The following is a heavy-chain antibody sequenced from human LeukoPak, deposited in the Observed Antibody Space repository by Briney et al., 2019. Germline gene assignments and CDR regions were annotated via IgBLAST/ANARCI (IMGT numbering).Heavy chain of an antibody. V-gene: IGHV1-2*02. CDR3: ARDVSMRHCSSTSCPDAEYFQH. CDR2: INPNSGGT. Sequence: ASVKVSCKASGYTFTGYYMHWVRQAPGQGLEWMGWINPNSGGTNYAQKFQGRVTMTRDTSISTAYMELSRLRSDDTAVYYCARDVSMRHCSSTSCPDAEYFQHWGQGTLVTVSS. CDR1: GYTFTGYY. J-gene: IGHJ1*01. D-gene: IGHD2-2*01.